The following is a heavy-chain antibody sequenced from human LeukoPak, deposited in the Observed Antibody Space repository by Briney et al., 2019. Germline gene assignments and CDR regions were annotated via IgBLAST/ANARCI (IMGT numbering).Heavy chain of an antibody. CDR3: ARTGELRFLEVGMDV. CDR1: GGSISSYY. Sequence: SETLSLTCTVPGGSISSYYWSWIRQPPGKGLEWIGYIYYSGSTNYNPSLKSRVTISVDTSKNQFSLRLSSVTAADTAVYYCARTGELRFLEVGMDVWGQGTTVTVSS. V-gene: IGHV4-59*01. CDR2: IYYSGST. J-gene: IGHJ6*02. D-gene: IGHD3-3*01.